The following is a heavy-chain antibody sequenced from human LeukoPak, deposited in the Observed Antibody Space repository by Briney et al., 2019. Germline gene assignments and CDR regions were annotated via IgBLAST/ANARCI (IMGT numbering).Heavy chain of an antibody. CDR2: INHSGST. CDR3: ARASREYYDILTGSPFYYGMDV. J-gene: IGHJ6*02. V-gene: IGHV4-34*01. CDR1: GGSFSGYY. Sequence: SETLSLTCAVYGGSFSGYYWSWIRQPPGKGLEWIGEINHSGSTNYNSSLKSRVTISVDTSKNQFSLKLSSVTAADTAVYYCARASREYYDILTGSPFYYGMDVWGQGTTVTVSS. D-gene: IGHD3-9*01.